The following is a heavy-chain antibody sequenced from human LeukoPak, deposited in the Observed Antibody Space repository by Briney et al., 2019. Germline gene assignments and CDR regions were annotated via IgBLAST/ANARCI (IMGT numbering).Heavy chain of an antibody. D-gene: IGHD4-23*01. Sequence: GGSLRLSCAASGFTFSSYAMSWVRQAPGKGLEWVSAISGSGGSTYYADSVKGRFTISRDNSKNTLYLQMNSLRAEDTAVYYCARSYGGNSDGYWGQGTLVTVSS. J-gene: IGHJ4*02. CDR2: ISGSGGST. CDR3: ARSYGGNSDGY. V-gene: IGHV3-23*01. CDR1: GFTFSSYA.